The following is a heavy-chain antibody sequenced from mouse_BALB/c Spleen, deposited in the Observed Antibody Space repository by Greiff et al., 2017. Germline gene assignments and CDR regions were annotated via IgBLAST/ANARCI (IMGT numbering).Heavy chain of an antibody. Sequence: EVKLMESGGGLVQPGGSLRLSCATSGFTFTDYYMSWVRQPPGKALEWLGFIRNKANGYTTEYSASVKGRFTISRDNSQSILYLQMNTLRAEDSATYYCARDGVYYAMDYWGQGTSVTVSS. V-gene: IGHV7-3*02. CDR1: GFTFTDYY. CDR3: ARDGVYYAMDY. CDR2: IRNKANGYTT. J-gene: IGHJ4*01.